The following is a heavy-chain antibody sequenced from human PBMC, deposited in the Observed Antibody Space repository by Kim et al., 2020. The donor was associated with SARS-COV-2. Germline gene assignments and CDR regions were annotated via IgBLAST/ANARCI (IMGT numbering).Heavy chain of an antibody. Sequence: GGSLRLSCAASGFTFSSYAMHWVRQAPGKGLEWVAVISYDGSNKYYADSVKGRFTISRDNSKNTLYLQMNSLRAEDTAVYYSARAGTIGEQQLVFDYWGQGTLVTVSS. V-gene: IGHV3-30*04. CDR1: GFTFSSYA. J-gene: IGHJ4*02. CDR3: ARAGTIGEQQLVFDY. CDR2: ISYDGSNK. D-gene: IGHD6-13*01.